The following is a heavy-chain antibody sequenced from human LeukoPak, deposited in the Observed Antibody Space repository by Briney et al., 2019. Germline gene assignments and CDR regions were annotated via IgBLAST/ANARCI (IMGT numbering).Heavy chain of an antibody. D-gene: IGHD6-13*01. V-gene: IGHV4-59*08. CDR2: TYYSGST. CDR1: GGSISSYY. CDR3: ARHTGSSWYFESYNWFDP. Sequence: SETLSLTCTVSGGSISSYYWSWIRQPPGQGLEWNGYTYYSGSTNYNPSLKSRVTISVDTSKNQFSLKLSSVTAADTALYYCARHTGSSWYFESYNWFDPWGQGTLVTVSS. J-gene: IGHJ5*02.